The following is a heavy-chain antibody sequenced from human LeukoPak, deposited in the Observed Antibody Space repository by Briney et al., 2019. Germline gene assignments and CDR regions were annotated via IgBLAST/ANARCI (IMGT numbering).Heavy chain of an antibody. CDR3: ARDPRRGAEPRPNWLDP. CDR2: ISSSSSTI. D-gene: IGHD1-14*01. V-gene: IGHV3-48*04. Sequence: PGGSLRLSCAASGFTFSSYSMNWVRQAPGKGLEWVSYISSSSSTIYYADSVKGRFTISRDNAKNSLYLQMNSLRAEDTAVYYCARDPRRGAEPRPNWLDPWGQGTLVTVSS. J-gene: IGHJ5*02. CDR1: GFTFSSYS.